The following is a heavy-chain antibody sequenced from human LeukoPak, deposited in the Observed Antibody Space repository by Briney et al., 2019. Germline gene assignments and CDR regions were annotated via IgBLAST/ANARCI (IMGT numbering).Heavy chain of an antibody. CDR3: ARSSTGYSSGWYGDY. V-gene: IGHV3-66*01. CDR2: IYIGGST. Sequence: GGSLRLSCAASGFTVSSNYMSWVRQAPGKGLEWGSVIYIGGSTYYADSVKGKFTISRDNSKNSLYLQLNSLRAEDTAVYYCARSSTGYSSGWYGDYWGQGTLVTVSS. J-gene: IGHJ4*02. CDR1: GFTVSSNY. D-gene: IGHD6-19*01.